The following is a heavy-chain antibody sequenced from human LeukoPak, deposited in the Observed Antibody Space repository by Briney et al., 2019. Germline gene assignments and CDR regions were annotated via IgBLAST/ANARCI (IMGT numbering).Heavy chain of an antibody. CDR1: GFNFHSYG. CDR3: GKGSSTSACPDY. D-gene: IGHD6-19*01. Sequence: PGGSLRLPCAASGFNFHSYGMHWVRQAPGKGLDWVAFVRYDGSIQYYADSVKGRFAISRDNSKDTVSLQMHSLRPEDMAVYYCGKGSSTSACPDYWGQGTLVTASS. V-gene: IGHV3-30*02. J-gene: IGHJ4*02. CDR2: VRYDGSIQ.